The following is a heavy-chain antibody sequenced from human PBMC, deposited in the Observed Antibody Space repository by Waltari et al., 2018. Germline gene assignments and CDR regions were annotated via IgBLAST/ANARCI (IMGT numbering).Heavy chain of an antibody. CDR2: LNPKSGGT. Sequence: QVQLVQSGAEVKKSGASVKVSCKPSGYTFTDYYVHWVRQAHGQGFEWMAWLNPKSGGTDYAQKFQGRVTLTRDTSIDTAYMDLRGLRSDDTAVFYCARAAPSSYFDYWGQGTLVTVSS. J-gene: IGHJ4*02. V-gene: IGHV1-2*02. CDR3: ARAAPSSYFDY. CDR1: GYTFTDYY.